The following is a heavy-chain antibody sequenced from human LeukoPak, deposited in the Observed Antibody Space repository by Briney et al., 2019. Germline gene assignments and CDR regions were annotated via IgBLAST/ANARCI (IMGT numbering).Heavy chain of an antibody. D-gene: IGHD1-26*01. J-gene: IGHJ5*02. CDR1: GDSISSSSYY. Sequence: SETLSLTCTVSGDSISSSSYYWGWIRQPPGKGLEWIGEINHSGSTNYNPSLRSRVTISVDTSKNQFSLKLSSVTAADTAVYYCARDRYSGSYNWFDPWGQGTLVTVSS. CDR2: INHSGST. CDR3: ARDRYSGSYNWFDP. V-gene: IGHV4-39*07.